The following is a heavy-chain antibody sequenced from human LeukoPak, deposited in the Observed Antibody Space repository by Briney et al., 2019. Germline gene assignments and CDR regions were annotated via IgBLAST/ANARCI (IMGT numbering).Heavy chain of an antibody. J-gene: IGHJ4*02. D-gene: IGHD5-12*01. CDR3: ARDAGYSGYD. Sequence: PGRSLRLSCAGSGFTFNTFGMHWVRQAPGKGLEWVALISYDGNNKYYADSVNGRFTISRDTSKKTHYLEMNSLRAEDTAVYYCARDAGYSGYDWGQGNLVTVSS. CDR2: ISYDGNNK. V-gene: IGHV3-30*03. CDR1: GFTFNTFG.